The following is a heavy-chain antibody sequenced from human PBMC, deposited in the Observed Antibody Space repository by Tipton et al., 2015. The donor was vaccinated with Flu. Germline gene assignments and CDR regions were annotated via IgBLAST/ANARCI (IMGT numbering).Heavy chain of an antibody. D-gene: IGHD3-10*01. J-gene: IGHJ6*02. CDR2: IYYSGST. CDR1: GGSFSAYY. Sequence: TLSLTCAVYGGSFSAYYWSWIRQPPGKGLEWIGSIYYSGSTYYNPSLKSRVTISVDTSKNQFSLKLSSVTAADTAVYYCARASFYGSGTLHGMDVWGQGTTVTVSS. CDR3: ARASFYGSGTLHGMDV. V-gene: IGHV4-34*01.